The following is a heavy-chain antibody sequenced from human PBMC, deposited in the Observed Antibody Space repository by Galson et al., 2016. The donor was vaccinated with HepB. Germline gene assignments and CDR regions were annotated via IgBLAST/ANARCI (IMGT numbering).Heavy chain of an antibody. CDR3: ARFWHTTKKFDS. Sequence: SLRLSCAASGFTFSSFWMSWVRQAPGKGLELVANIKLDGREKYYVDSVKGRFTISRDNAKNSVYLQMNRLRAEDTAVYYCARFWHTTKKFDSWGRGTLVTVSS. D-gene: IGHD1-14*01. J-gene: IGHJ4*02. CDR1: GFTFSSFW. CDR2: IKLDGREK. V-gene: IGHV3-7*01.